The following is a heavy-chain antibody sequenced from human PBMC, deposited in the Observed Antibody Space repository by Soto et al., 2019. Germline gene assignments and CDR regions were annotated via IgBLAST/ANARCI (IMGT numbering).Heavy chain of an antibody. D-gene: IGHD3-10*01. V-gene: IGHV4-4*07. J-gene: IGHJ5*02. CDR2: IYSSGST. Sequence: ETLSLTCIVSGGSISGNYWSWIRQPAGKGLEWIGRIYSSGSTSYNPSLKSRVIMAEDTSKNQFSLKLSSVTAADTAVYYCTRGPGSYNWFDLWGQGTLVTVSS. CDR1: GGSISGNY. CDR3: TRGPGSYNWFDL.